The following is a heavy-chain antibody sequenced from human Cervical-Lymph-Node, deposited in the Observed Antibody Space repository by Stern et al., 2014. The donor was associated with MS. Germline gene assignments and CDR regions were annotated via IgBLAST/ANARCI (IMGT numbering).Heavy chain of an antibody. D-gene: IGHD3-3*01. V-gene: IGHV1-24*01. J-gene: IGHJ6*02. Sequence: VQLVESGAEVKKPGASVKLSCKVSGYTLTELSMHWVRQAPGKGLEWMGGFDPEDGATNNAQPFQGRDTMTEDTSTDTAYMELSSLRSEDTAVYYCATDRDDFRSGYSAPTKGYGLDVWGQGTTVTVSS. CDR1: GYTLTELS. CDR2: FDPEDGAT. CDR3: ATDRDDFRSGYSAPTKGYGLDV.